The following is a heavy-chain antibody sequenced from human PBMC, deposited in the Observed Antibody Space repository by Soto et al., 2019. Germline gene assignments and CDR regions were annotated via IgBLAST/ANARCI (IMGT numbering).Heavy chain of an antibody. Sequence: GGSLRLSCAASGFTFSSYAMHWVRQAPGKGLEWVAVISYDGSNKYYADSVKGRFTISRGNSKNTLYLQMNSLRAEDTAVYYCARDDHSQLVPGYYYCMDVWGQGTTVTVSS. J-gene: IGHJ6*02. CDR1: GFTFSSYA. CDR2: ISYDGSNK. CDR3: ARDDHSQLVPGYYYCMDV. D-gene: IGHD6-13*01. V-gene: IGHV3-30-3*01.